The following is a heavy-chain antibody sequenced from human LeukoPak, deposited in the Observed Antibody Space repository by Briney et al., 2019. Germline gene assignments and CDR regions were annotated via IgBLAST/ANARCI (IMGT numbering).Heavy chain of an antibody. Sequence: ASVKVSCKASGYTFTSYGISWVRQAPGQGLGWMGWISAYNGNTNYAQKLQGRVTMTTDTSTSTAYMELSSLRSEDTAVYYCAREGQRSGSYYYYPPEYFDLWGRGTLVTVSS. V-gene: IGHV1-18*01. CDR2: ISAYNGNT. J-gene: IGHJ2*01. CDR3: AREGQRSGSYYYYPPEYFDL. D-gene: IGHD1-26*01. CDR1: GYTFTSYG.